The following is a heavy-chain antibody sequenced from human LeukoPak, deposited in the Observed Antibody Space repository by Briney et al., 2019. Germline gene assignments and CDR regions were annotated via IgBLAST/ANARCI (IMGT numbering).Heavy chain of an antibody. V-gene: IGHV1-69*13. CDR3: ARDFIGDGYNNRFDY. D-gene: IGHD5-24*01. CDR1: GGTFSSYA. Sequence: GASVKVSCKASGGTFSSYAISWVRQAPGQGLEWMGGIIPIFGTANYAQKFQGRVTITADESTSTAYMELSSLRSEDTAVYYCARDFIGDGYNNRFDYWGQGTLVIVSS. J-gene: IGHJ4*02. CDR2: IIPIFGTA.